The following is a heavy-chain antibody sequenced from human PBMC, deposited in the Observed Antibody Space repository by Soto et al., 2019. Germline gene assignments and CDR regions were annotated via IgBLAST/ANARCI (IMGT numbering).Heavy chain of an antibody. CDR2: IYYSGST. Sequence: QLQLQESGPGLVKPSETLSLTCTVSGGSISSSSYYWGWIRQPPGKGLEWIGSIYYSGSTYYNPSLKSRVTISVDTSKNQFSLKLSSVTAADTAVYYCARPSNTPTGYFDLWGRGTLVTVSS. V-gene: IGHV4-39*01. CDR3: ARPSNTPTGYFDL. J-gene: IGHJ2*01. CDR1: GGSISSSSYY.